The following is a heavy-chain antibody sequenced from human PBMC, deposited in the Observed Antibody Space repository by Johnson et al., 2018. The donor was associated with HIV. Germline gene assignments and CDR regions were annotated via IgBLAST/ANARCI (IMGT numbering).Heavy chain of an antibody. J-gene: IGHJ2*01. D-gene: IGHD3-3*01. CDR1: GFTFSSYA. V-gene: IGHV3-30-3*01. CDR2: ISYDGSNK. Sequence: QVQLVESGGGLVQSGGSLRLSCAASGFTFSSYAMHWVRQAPGKGLEWVAVISYDGSNKYYADSVKGRFTISRDNSKNTLYLQMNSLRAEDTAVYYCAKEYSSPYGDYDFWSGYGFPSASFLW. CDR3: AKEYSSPYGDYDFWSGYGFPSASFL.